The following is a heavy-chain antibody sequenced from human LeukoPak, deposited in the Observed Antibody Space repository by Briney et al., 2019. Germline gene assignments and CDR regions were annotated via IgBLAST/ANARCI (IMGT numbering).Heavy chain of an antibody. CDR2: LTQFFRKT. D-gene: IGHD3-10*01. Sequence: ASVKVSCKASGGSFRTYPISWVRQAPGQGLEWMGGLTQFFRKTNYTQKFQGRLTITTDESSSTAYMELSDLRSDDTAVYYCATSESGRSWDWFAPWGQETLVTVSS. V-gene: IGHV1-69*05. J-gene: IGHJ5*02. CDR1: GGSFRTYP. CDR3: ATSESGRSWDWFAP.